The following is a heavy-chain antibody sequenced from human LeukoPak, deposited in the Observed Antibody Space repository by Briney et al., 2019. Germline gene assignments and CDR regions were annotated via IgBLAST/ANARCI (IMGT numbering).Heavy chain of an antibody. J-gene: IGHJ3*02. Sequence: GGSLRLSCAASGFTFSIYGMSWVRQAPGKGLEWVSGISGSGGRTYCEDSVKGRFTISRDNSKNTLYLQMNSLRAEDTAVYYCARLYYYDSSDGAFDIWGQGTMVTVSS. D-gene: IGHD3-22*01. V-gene: IGHV3-23*01. CDR2: ISGSGGRT. CDR1: GFTFSIYG. CDR3: ARLYYYDSSDGAFDI.